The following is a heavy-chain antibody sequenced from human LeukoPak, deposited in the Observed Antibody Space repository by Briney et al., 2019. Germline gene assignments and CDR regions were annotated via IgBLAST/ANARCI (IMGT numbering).Heavy chain of an antibody. CDR3: ARDISHDAFDI. V-gene: IGHV3-7*03. D-gene: IGHD2/OR15-2a*01. CDR1: GFTFSSYW. Sequence: GGSLRLSCAASGFTFSSYWMSWVRQAPGKGLEWVANIKQDGSEKYYVDSVKGRFTISRVNAKNSLYLQMNSLRAEDTAVYYCARDISHDAFDIWGQGTMVTVSS. CDR2: IKQDGSEK. J-gene: IGHJ3*02.